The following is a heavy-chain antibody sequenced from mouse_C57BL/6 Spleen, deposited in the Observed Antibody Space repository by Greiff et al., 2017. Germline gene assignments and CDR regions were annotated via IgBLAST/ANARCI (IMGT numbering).Heavy chain of an antibody. CDR2: INPYNGGT. V-gene: IGHV1-19*01. CDR1: GYTFTDYY. J-gene: IGHJ4*01. Sequence: VHVKQSGPVLVKPGASVKMSCKASGYTFTDYYMNWVKQSHGKSLEWIGVINPYNGGTSYNQKFKGKATLTVDKSSSTAYMELNSLTSEDSAVYYCARWTTVVAYYYAMDYWGQGTSVTVSS. D-gene: IGHD1-1*01. CDR3: ARWTTVVAYYYAMDY.